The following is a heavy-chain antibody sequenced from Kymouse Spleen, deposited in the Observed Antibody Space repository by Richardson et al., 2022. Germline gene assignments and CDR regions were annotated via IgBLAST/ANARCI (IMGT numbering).Heavy chain of an antibody. CDR2: ISGSGGST. Sequence: EVQLVESGGGLVQPGGSLRLSCAASGFTFSSYAMSWVRQAPGKGLEWVSAISGSGGSTYYADSVKGRFTISRDNSKNTLYLQMNSLRAEDTAVYYCAKVGITGTTSYYYYGMDVWGQGTTVTVSS. CDR3: AKVGITGTTSYYYYGMDV. V-gene: IGHV3-23*04. CDR1: GFTFSSYA. D-gene: IGHD1-7*01. J-gene: IGHJ6*02.